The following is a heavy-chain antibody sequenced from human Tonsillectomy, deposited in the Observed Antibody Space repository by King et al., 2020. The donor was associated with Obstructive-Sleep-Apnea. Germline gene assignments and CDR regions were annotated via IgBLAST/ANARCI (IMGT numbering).Heavy chain of an antibody. CDR3: AGTPPPVAVPDASLWEHFFCYALDV. CDR2: IMPVANVE. CDR1: GGTFTNYA. V-gene: IGHV1-69*04. D-gene: IGHD1-26*01. J-gene: IGHJ6*02. Sequence: QLVQSGAEVRKPGSSVTVSCKASGGTFTNYAITWVRQAPGQGLEWMGGIMPVANVEKLAQKFQDRVTITADRATNTAYMELGSLTKEDTAVYYCAGTPPPVAVPDASLWEHFFCYALDVWGQGTTVTVSS.